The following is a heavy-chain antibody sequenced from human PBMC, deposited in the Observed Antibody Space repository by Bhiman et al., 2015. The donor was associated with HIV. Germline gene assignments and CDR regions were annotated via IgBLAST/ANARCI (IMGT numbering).Heavy chain of an antibody. V-gene: IGHV3-23*01. Sequence: EVELLESGGGLIQPGGSLRLSCAASGFTFSSYAMSWVRQAPGKGLEWVSIINGKGDTTYFPDSVRGRFTISRDNSKNTLYLQMSSLRAEDTAVYYCTRDLFAAADARGYWGQGTLVSVSS. CDR2: INGKGDTT. J-gene: IGHJ4*02. D-gene: IGHD6-13*01. CDR3: TRDLFAAADARGY. CDR1: GFTFSSYA.